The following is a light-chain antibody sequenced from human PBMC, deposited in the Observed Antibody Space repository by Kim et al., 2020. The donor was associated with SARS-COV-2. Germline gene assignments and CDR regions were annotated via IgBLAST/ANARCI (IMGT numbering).Light chain of an antibody. CDR1: SSDVGGYNY. CDR2: EVS. J-gene: IGLJ1*01. V-gene: IGLV2-8*01. CDR3: SSYASSSLYV. Sequence: QSALTQPPSASGSPGQSVTISCTGTSSDVGGYNYVSWYQQHPGKAPKLMIYEVSKRPSGVPDRFSGSKSGNTASLTVSGLQAEDDADYYCSSYASSSLYVFGAGTKVTVL.